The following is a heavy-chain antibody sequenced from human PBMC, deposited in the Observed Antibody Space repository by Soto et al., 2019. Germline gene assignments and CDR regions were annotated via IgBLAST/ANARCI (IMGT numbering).Heavy chain of an antibody. D-gene: IGHD6-19*01. J-gene: IGHJ3*02. CDR3: ARGSIAVEAAFDI. CDR1: GFTFSSYS. CDR2: ISSSSSYI. Sequence: LRLSCAASGFTFSSYSMNWVRQAPGKGLEWVSSISSSSSYIYYADSVKGRFTISRDNAKNSLYLQMNSLRAEDTAVYYCARGSIAVEAAFDIWGQGTMVTVSS. V-gene: IGHV3-21*01.